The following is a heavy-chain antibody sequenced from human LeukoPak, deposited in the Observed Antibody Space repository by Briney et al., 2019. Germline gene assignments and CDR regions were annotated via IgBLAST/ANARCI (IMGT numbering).Heavy chain of an antibody. D-gene: IGHD3-10*01. J-gene: IGHJ5*02. CDR3: ARGGYYGSGNDFRFDP. CDR2: IHYTGST. CDR1: GGSINSYY. V-gene: IGHV4-59*01. Sequence: SETLSLTCTVSGGSINSYYWSWIRQPPGKGLECIGYIHYTGSTNYNPSLKSRVTISVDTSKSQFSLKLSSVTAADSAIYYCARGGYYGSGNDFRFDPWGQGTLVTVSS.